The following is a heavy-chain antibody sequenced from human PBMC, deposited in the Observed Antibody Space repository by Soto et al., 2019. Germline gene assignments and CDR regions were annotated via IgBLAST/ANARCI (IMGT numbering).Heavy chain of an antibody. CDR1: GYTLTELS. Sequence: ASVKVSCKVSGYTLTELSMHWVRQAPGKGLEWMGGFDPEDGETIYAQKFQGRVTMTEDTSTDTAYMELSSLRSEDTAVYYCATGGECSSGLDAFDIWGQGTMVTVSS. D-gene: IGHD2-21*01. J-gene: IGHJ3*02. V-gene: IGHV1-24*01. CDR3: ATGGECSSGLDAFDI. CDR2: FDPEDGET.